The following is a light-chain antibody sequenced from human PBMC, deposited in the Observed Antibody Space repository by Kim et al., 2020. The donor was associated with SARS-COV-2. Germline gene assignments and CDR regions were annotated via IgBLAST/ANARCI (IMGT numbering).Light chain of an antibody. CDR1: QSIRSN. V-gene: IGKV3-15*01. CDR3: QQHNYWRA. CDR2: GAT. Sequence: SVCPGERATISCRARQSIRSNLCWYQQKPGQATRVLIYGATTRAAGIPARFSGSGAGTEFTLTISSLQSDDFATYYCQQHNYWRAFGQGTRLEIK. J-gene: IGKJ5*01.